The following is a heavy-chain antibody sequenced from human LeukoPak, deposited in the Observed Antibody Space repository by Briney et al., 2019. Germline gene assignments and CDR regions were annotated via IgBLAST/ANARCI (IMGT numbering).Heavy chain of an antibody. D-gene: IGHD1-7*01. V-gene: IGHV3-30-3*01. Sequence: PGGSLRLSCAASGFTFSSYAMHWVRQAPGKGLEWVAVISYDGSNKYYADSVKGRFTISRDNSKNTLYLQMNSLRAEDTAVYYCARESRNNWNYLLDYWGQGTLVTVSS. J-gene: IGHJ4*02. CDR1: GFTFSSYA. CDR2: ISYDGSNK. CDR3: ARESRNNWNYLLDY.